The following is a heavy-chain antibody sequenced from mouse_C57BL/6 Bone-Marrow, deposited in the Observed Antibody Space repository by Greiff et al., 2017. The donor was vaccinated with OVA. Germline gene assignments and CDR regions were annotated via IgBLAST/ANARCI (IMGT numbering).Heavy chain of an antibody. Sequence: QLPLKQPGAELVKPGASVQMSFKSSCYPFTSSWLTLVKQRPGHGLAWIGDIYPGSGSTNYNEKFKSKATLTVDTSSSTAYMQLSCLTSEDSAVYYCAREGSNYGFYAMDYWGQGTSVTVSA. CDR3: AREGSNYGFYAMDY. D-gene: IGHD2-5*01. V-gene: IGHV1-55*01. CDR2: IYPGSGST. CDR1: CYPFTSSW. J-gene: IGHJ4*01.